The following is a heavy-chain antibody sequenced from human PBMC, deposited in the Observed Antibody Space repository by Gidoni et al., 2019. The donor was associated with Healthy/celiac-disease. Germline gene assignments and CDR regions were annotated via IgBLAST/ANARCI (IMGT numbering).Heavy chain of an antibody. V-gene: IGHV4-34*01. CDR3: ARSAYGDLDY. CDR1: GGSFRGYY. D-gene: IGHD4-17*01. CDR2: INHSGST. J-gene: IGHJ4*02. Sequence: QVQLQQWGAGLLKPSETLSLTCAVYGGSFRGYYWSWIRQPPGKGLEWIGEINHSGSTNYNPSLKSRVTISVDTSKNQFSLKLSSVTAADTAVYYCARSAYGDLDYWGQGTLVTVYS.